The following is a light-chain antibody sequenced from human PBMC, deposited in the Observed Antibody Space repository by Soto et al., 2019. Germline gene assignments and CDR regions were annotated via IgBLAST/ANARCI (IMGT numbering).Light chain of an antibody. J-gene: IGKJ1*01. CDR1: QGISTY. CDR2: GAS. V-gene: IGKV1-9*01. CDR3: QGLSTYPRT. Sequence: DIQLTQSPSFLSASVGDTVTITCRASQGISTYLAWYQQKPGKAPKNLIYGASTLQSGVPSRFSGSGSGTEFTLTISSLQPEDFATYYCQGLSTYPRTFGPGTKVDIK.